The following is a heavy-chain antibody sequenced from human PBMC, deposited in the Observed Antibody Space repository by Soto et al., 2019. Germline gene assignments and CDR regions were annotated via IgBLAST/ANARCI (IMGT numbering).Heavy chain of an antibody. Sequence: PSETLSLTCTVSGGSISSYYWSWIRQPPGKGLEWIGNIYYSGSTNYNPSLKSRVTISVDTSKNQFSLKLSSVTAADTAVYYCARERYYGMDVWGQETTGTVSS. J-gene: IGHJ6*02. CDR2: IYYSGST. CDR1: GGSISSYY. CDR3: ARERYYGMDV. V-gene: IGHV4-59*01.